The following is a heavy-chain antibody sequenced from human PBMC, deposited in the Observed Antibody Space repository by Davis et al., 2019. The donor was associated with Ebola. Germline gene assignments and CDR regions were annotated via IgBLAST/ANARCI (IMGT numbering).Heavy chain of an antibody. CDR1: GGSISSYY. J-gene: IGHJ6*03. CDR3: ARDHYSSSSWGAYYYYMDV. Sequence: PSETLSLTCTVSGGSISSYYWSWIRQPPGKGLEWIGYIYYSGSTNYNPSLKSRVTISVNTSKNQFSLKLSSVTAADTAVYYCARDHYSSSSWGAYYYYMDVWGKGTTVTVSS. D-gene: IGHD6-6*01. CDR2: IYYSGST. V-gene: IGHV4-59*01.